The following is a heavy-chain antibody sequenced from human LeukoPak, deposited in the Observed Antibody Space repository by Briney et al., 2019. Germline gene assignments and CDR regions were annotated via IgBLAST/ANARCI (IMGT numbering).Heavy chain of an antibody. J-gene: IGHJ4*02. CDR1: GGSFSGYY. D-gene: IGHD1-14*01. CDR2: INHSGST. CDR3: ARGRYFAY. Sequence: SETLSLTCVVYGGSFSGYYWSWIRQPPGKGLEWIGEINHSGSTNYNPSLKSRVTISVDTSKNQFSLKLSSVTAADTAVYYCARGRYFAYWGQGTLVTVSS. V-gene: IGHV4-34*01.